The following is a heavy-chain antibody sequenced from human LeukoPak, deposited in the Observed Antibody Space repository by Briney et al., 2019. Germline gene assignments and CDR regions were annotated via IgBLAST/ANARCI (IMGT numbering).Heavy chain of an antibody. CDR1: GGSISSGGYC. J-gene: IGHJ4*02. D-gene: IGHD3-10*01. V-gene: IGHV4-31*03. CDR3: ARGAILLWFGEFPDPYYFDY. Sequence: SETLSLTCTVSGGSISSGGYCWSWLRQHPGKGLEWIVYIYYSGSTYYNPSLKSRVTISVDTSKNQFSLKLSSVTAADTAVYYCARGAILLWFGEFPDPYYFDYWGQGPLVTVSS. CDR2: IYYSGST.